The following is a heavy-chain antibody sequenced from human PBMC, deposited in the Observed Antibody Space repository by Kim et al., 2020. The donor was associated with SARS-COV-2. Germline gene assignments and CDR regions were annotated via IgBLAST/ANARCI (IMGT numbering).Heavy chain of an antibody. J-gene: IGHJ4*02. Sequence: SETLSLTCAVYGGSFNGYSWNWILQPPGKGLEWIGGINHSGSTNYNPSFNSRVTISVDSSKNQFSLKVTSVTAADTAVYYCARAPHCGLSTCYETAFWGQGTLVAVSS. CDR3: ARAPHCGLSTCYETAF. CDR2: INHSGST. CDR1: GGSFNGYS. V-gene: IGHV4-34*01. D-gene: IGHD2-2*01.